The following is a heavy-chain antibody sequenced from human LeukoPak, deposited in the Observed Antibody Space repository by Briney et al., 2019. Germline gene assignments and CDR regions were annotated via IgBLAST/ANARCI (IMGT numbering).Heavy chain of an antibody. J-gene: IGHJ6*02. Sequence: GGSLRLSCAASGFTFSSYSMNWVRQAPGKGLEWVSSISSSSYIYYADSVKGRFTISRDNAKNSLYLQMNSLRAEDTAVYYCARDRDYGDYPYGMDVWGQGTTVTVSS. CDR1: GFTFSSYS. CDR2: ISSSSYI. CDR3: ARDRDYGDYPYGMDV. D-gene: IGHD4-17*01. V-gene: IGHV3-21*01.